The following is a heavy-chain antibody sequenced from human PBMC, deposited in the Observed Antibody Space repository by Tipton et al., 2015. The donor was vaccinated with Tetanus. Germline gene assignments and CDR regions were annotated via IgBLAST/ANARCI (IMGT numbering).Heavy chain of an antibody. J-gene: IGHJ4*02. CDR3: ACGSGYFDSSDHSPLDF. Sequence: TLSLTCSVSGGSISSGGYFWNWIRQHPGRGPEWIGYIYYSGDTFYNPSLKSRVTISVDTSKNQFSLNLRSVTGADTAVYYCACGSGYFDSSDHSPLDFWGRGMLVTVSS. CDR2: IYYSGDT. D-gene: IGHD3-22*01. V-gene: IGHV4-31*03. CDR1: GGSISSGGYF.